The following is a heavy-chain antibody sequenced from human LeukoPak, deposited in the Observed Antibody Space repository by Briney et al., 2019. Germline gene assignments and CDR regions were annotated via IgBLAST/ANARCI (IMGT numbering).Heavy chain of an antibody. CDR1: GFIFSSYG. CDR2: IRYDGSNK. V-gene: IGHV3-30*02. Sequence: GGSLRLSCAASGFIFSSYGMHWVRQAPGKGLEWVAFIRYDGSNKYYADSVKGRFTISRDNSKNTVYLQMNSLRAEDTAVYYCARDRSELGKYYYYYMDVWGKGTTVTVSS. D-gene: IGHD7-27*01. J-gene: IGHJ6*03. CDR3: ARDRSELGKYYYYYMDV.